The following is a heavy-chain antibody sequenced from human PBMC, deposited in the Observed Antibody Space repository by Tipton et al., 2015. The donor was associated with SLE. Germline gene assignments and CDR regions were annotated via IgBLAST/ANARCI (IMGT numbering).Heavy chain of an antibody. CDR3: ARTSGNYYY. CDR1: GGSISSYY. CDR2: IYYSGST. V-gene: IGHV4-59*01. D-gene: IGHD1-26*01. Sequence: TLSLTCTVSGGSISSYYWSWIRQPPGKGLEWIGYIYYSGSTNYNPSLKSRVTISVDTSKNQFSLKLSSVTAADTAVYYCARTSGNYYYWGQGTLVTVSP. J-gene: IGHJ4*02.